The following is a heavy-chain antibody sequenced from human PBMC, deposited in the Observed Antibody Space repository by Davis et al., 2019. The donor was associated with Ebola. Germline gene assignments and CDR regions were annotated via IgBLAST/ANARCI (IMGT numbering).Heavy chain of an antibody. V-gene: IGHV3-23*01. CDR3: AREFRAVDY. CDR1: GFTFSSYA. CDR2: ISGSGGST. Sequence: GESLKISCAASGFTFSSYAMSWVRQAPGKGLEWVSAISGSGGSTYYADSVKGRFTISRDNSKNTLYLQMNSLRAEDTAVYYCAREFRAVDYWGQGTLVTVSS. J-gene: IGHJ4*02.